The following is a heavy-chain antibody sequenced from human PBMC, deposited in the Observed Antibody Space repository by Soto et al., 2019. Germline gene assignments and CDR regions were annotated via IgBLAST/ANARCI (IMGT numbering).Heavy chain of an antibody. D-gene: IGHD2-2*01. Sequence: EVQLVESGGGLVQPGGSLKLSCAASGFIFSGSAMHWVRQASGNGLEWVGRIRSKANNYATAYAASVEGRFTISRDESKNTAYLQMSSLKTEDTAVYYCTSYDTSWSSWGQGTLVTVSS. CDR2: IRSKANNYAT. V-gene: IGHV3-73*02. CDR1: GFIFSGSA. J-gene: IGHJ5*02. CDR3: TSYDTSWSS.